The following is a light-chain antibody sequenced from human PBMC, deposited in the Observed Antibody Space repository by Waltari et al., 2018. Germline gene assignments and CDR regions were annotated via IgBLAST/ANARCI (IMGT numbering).Light chain of an antibody. CDR1: SSNVGGYNY. Sequence: QSALTQPASVSGSPVQSITISCTGTSSNVGGYNYFSWDQQHPVKAPKLMIYDVSNRPSGVSNRFSGSKSGNTVSLTISGLQAEDEADYYCSSYTSSSTWVFGGGTKLTVL. V-gene: IGLV2-14*03. CDR3: SSYTSSSTWV. CDR2: DVS. J-gene: IGLJ3*02.